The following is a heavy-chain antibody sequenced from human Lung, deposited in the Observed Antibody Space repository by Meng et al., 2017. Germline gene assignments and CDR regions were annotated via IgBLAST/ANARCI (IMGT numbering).Heavy chain of an antibody. D-gene: IGHD5-18*01. CDR1: GYYFTNHC. J-gene: IGHJ4*02. Sequence: EVQLVESGVDVEKPGGSLKFSCEASGYYFTNHCISWVRQAPGQGLEWMGWIKGNNDGGTAEYAAPVTGRFTISRDDSKSTMYLQMSGLGIDDTGVYYCTCEDKALSDYWGQGTLVTVSS. CDR3: TCEDKALSDY. V-gene: IGHV3-15*01. CDR2: IKGNNDGGTA.